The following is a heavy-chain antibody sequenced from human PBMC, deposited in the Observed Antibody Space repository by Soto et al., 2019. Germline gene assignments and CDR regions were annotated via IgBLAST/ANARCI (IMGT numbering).Heavy chain of an antibody. J-gene: IGHJ4*02. CDR3: VPLCRYCSTTTPS. CDR2: ISGNGGDYT. V-gene: IGHV3-23*01. CDR1: GFTFSTYA. Sequence: EVQLLESGGGLVQPGGSLRLSCAASGFTFSTYAMSWVRQAPRKGLGWVSAISGNGGDYTYYADSVKCRFTISRDNSNNTLYLQMNSLRAEDTAVYYCVPLCRYCSTTTPSWGQGTLVTVSS. D-gene: IGHD2-2*01.